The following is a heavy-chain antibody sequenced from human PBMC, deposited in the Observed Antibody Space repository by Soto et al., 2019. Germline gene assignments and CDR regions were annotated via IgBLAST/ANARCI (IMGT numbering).Heavy chain of an antibody. CDR2: ISYDGSNK. J-gene: IGHJ3*02. D-gene: IGHD1-26*01. CDR3: ARGIVGATNAFDI. CDR1: GFTFSSHA. V-gene: IGHV3-30-3*01. Sequence: GGSLRLSFAASGFTFSSHAMHWVGQAPGKGREWVAGISYDGSNKYYADSVKGRFTISRDNSKNTLYLQMTSRRAEDTAGYYFARGIVGATNAFDIWGQGTMVTVSS.